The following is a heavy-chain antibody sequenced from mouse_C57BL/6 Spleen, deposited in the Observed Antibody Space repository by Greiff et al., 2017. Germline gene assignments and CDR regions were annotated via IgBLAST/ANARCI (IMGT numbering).Heavy chain of an antibody. D-gene: IGHD3-1*01. CDR1: GYSFTGYY. V-gene: IGHV1-42*01. J-gene: IGHJ4*01. CDR3: ARSGVTGYAMDY. Sequence: EVKLQESGPELVKPGASVKISCKASGYSFTGYYMNWVKQSPEKSLEWIGEINPSTGGTTYNQKFKAKATLTVDKSSSTAYMQLKSLTSEDSAVYYCARSGVTGYAMDYWGQGTSVTVSS. CDR2: INPSTGGT.